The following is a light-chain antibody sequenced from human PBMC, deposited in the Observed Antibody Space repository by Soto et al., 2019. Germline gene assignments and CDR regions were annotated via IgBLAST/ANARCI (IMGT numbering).Light chain of an antibody. V-gene: IGKV3-20*01. CDR3: QQYSSSRT. CDR1: QSVSSNH. J-gene: IGKJ1*01. Sequence: EIVLTQSPGTLSLSPGERATLYCRASQSVSSNHLAWYQQKPGQAPRLLIYGGSSRATGIPVRFSGSGSETDFTLTITRLEPEDFAMYYCQQYSSSRTFGQWTKGDIK. CDR2: GGS.